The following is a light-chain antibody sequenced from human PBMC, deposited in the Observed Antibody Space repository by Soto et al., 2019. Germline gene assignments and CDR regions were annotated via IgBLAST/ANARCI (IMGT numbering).Light chain of an antibody. CDR1: QNVNDQ. CDR2: DAS. CDR3: QQRASGPPGTT. V-gene: IGKV3-11*01. Sequence: EIVLTQAPAILSLSPGERATLSCRARQNVNDQVAWYQQKAGQAPRLLIYDASKRATDIPARFSGSGSGTDFTLSISTLEPEDFAVYYCQQRASGPPGTTFGGGTKVEAK. J-gene: IGKJ4*01.